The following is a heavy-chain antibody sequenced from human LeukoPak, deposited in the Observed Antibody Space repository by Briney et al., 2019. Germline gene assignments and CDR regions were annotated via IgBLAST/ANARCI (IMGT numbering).Heavy chain of an antibody. Sequence: SETLSLTCAVSGGSISSGGYSWSWIRQPPGKGLEWIGYIYHSGSTNYNPSLKSRVTISVDTSKNQFSLKLSSVTAADTAVYYCARGPGIVVVISQLFDYWGQGTLVTVSS. D-gene: IGHD3-22*01. V-gene: IGHV4-30-2*01. J-gene: IGHJ4*02. CDR2: IYHSGST. CDR3: ARGPGIVVVISQLFDY. CDR1: GGSISSGGYS.